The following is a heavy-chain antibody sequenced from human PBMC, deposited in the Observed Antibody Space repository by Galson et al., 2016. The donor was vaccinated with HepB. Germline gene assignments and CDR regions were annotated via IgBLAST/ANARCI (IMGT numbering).Heavy chain of an antibody. CDR2: ISSTSSTI. V-gene: IGHV3-48*01. Sequence: SLRLSCAVSGFPFRSYSMNWVRQAPGKGLECISYISSTSSTIYYADSVKGRFTVSRDNAKNSLYLQMNSLRAEDTAVYYCARKAVLLWVGESPHGMDVWGQGTTVTVSS. CDR3: ARKAVLLWVGESPHGMDV. J-gene: IGHJ6*02. CDR1: GFPFRSYS. D-gene: IGHD3-10*01.